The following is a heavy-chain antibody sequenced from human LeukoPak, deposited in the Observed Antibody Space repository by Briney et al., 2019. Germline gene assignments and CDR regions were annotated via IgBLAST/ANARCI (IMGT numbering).Heavy chain of an antibody. CDR3: ARDFLEDDY. CDR2: ISSSSSTI. Sequence: PGGSLRLYCAASGFTFSNYNMNWVRQAPGKGLEWVSYISSSSSTIHCAESVKGRFTISRDNARNSLYLQMNSLRAEDTAVYYCARDFLEDDYWGPGTLVTVSS. CDR1: GFTFSNYN. D-gene: IGHD3-3*01. J-gene: IGHJ4*02. V-gene: IGHV3-48*01.